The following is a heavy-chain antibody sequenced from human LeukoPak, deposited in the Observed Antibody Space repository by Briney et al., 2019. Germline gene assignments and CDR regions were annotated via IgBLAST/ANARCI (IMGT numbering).Heavy chain of an antibody. CDR2: IYYSGST. CDR1: GGSISSYY. J-gene: IGHJ3*02. CDR3: ARSSGWNDALNI. D-gene: IGHD6-19*01. Sequence: SETLSLTCTVSGGSISSYYWSWIRQPPGEGLEWIGNIYYSGSTKYNPSLKSRVTISVDTSKKQLSLRLNSVTAADTAVYYCARSSGWNDALNIWGQGTMVIVSS. V-gene: IGHV4-59*01.